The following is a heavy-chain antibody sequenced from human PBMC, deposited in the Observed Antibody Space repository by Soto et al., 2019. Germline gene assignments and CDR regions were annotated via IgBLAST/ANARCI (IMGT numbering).Heavy chain of an antibody. V-gene: IGHV4-34*01. CDR3: ARGRQWLGVDY. Sequence: QVQLQQWGAGLLKPSETLSLTCAVYGGSFSGYYWSWIRQPPGKGLEWIGEINHSGSTNYNPSLKSRVTISVDTSKNQFSLKLSSVTAADTAVYYYARGRQWLGVDYWGQGTLVTVSS. CDR2: INHSGST. CDR1: GGSFSGYY. J-gene: IGHJ4*02. D-gene: IGHD6-19*01.